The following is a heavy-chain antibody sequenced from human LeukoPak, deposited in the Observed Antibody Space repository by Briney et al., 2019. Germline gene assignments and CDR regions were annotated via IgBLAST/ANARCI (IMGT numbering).Heavy chain of an antibody. CDR3: ARQKGGTRNAFDI. CDR1: GGSISSSSYY. J-gene: IGHJ3*02. V-gene: IGHV4-39*01. CDR2: IYYSGST. Sequence: KPSETLSLTCTVSGGSISSSSYYWGWIREPPGKGLEWIGSIYYSGSTYYNPSLKSRVTISVDTSKNQLSLKLSSVTAAETAVYYCARQKGGTRNAFDIWGQGTMVTVSS. D-gene: IGHD1-26*01.